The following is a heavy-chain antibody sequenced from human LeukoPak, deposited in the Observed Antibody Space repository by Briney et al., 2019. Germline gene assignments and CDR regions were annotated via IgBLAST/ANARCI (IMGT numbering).Heavy chain of an antibody. CDR2: INAGNGNT. V-gene: IGHV1-3*01. J-gene: IGHJ4*02. CDR3: ARVNPEYSSGPPPLDY. CDR1: GYTFTSYA. D-gene: IGHD6-19*01. Sequence: ASVKVCCKASGYTFTSYAMHWVRQAPGQRLEWMGWINAGNGNTKYSQKFQGRVTITRDTSASTAYMELSSLRSEDTAVYYCARVNPEYSSGPPPLDYWGQGTLVTVPS.